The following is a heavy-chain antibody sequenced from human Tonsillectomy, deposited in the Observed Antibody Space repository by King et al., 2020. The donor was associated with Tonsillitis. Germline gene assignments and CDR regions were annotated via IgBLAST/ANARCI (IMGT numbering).Heavy chain of an antibody. CDR2: IYSGGSST. CDR1: GFTFSSYA. Sequence: EVQLVQSGGGLVQPGGSLRLSCAASGFTFSSYAMSWVRQAPGKGLEWVSVIYSGGSSTYYADSVKGRFTISRDNSKNTLYLQMNSPRAEDTAVYYCAKDYYDILTGDPTPDYWGQGTLVTVSS. D-gene: IGHD3-9*01. J-gene: IGHJ4*02. V-gene: IGHV3-23*03. CDR3: AKDYYDILTGDPTPDY.